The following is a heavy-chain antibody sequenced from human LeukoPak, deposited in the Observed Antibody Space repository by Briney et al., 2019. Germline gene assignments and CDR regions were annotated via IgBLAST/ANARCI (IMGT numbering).Heavy chain of an antibody. Sequence: PSETLSLTCTVSGGSISSSSYYWGWIRQPPGKGLEWIGSIYYSGSTNYNPSLKSRVTISVDTSKNQFSLRLSSVTAADTAVYYCARGPTVVIRPYFDYWGQGTLVTVSS. D-gene: IGHD4-23*01. CDR2: IYYSGST. V-gene: IGHV4-39*07. CDR1: GGSISSSSYY. CDR3: ARGPTVVIRPYFDY. J-gene: IGHJ4*02.